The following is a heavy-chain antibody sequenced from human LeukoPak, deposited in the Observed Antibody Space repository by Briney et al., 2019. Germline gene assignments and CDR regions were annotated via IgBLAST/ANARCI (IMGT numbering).Heavy chain of an antibody. CDR3: ARDGLLDDSYPLSN. J-gene: IGHJ4*02. CDR2: ISAYNGNT. D-gene: IGHD5-18*01. V-gene: IGHV1-18*01. Sequence: GASVKVSCKASRYTFTSYGISWLRQAPGQGLEWMGWISAYNGNTNYAQKLQGRVTMTTDTSTSTAYMELRSLRSDDTAVYYCARDGLLDDSYPLSNWGQGTLVTVSS. CDR1: RYTFTSYG.